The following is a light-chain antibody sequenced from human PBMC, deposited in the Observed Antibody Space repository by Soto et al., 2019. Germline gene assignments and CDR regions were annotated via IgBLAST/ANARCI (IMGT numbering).Light chain of an antibody. CDR3: LLYYGGAQPVV. CDR1: TGAVTSGHY. Sequence: QAVVTQETSLTVSPGGTVTLTCASSTGAVTSGHYPNWFQQKPGQAPRALIYSTNKKHSWTPARVSGSLLGGKAALTLSGVQPEDEAEYYCLLYYGGAQPVVFGGGTKLTVL. J-gene: IGLJ2*01. CDR2: STN. V-gene: IGLV7-43*01.